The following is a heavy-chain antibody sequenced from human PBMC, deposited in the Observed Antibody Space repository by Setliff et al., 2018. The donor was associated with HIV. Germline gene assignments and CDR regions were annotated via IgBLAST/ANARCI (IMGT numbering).Heavy chain of an antibody. J-gene: IGHJ4*02. CDR2: TYYSGST. D-gene: IGHD3-22*01. CDR3: ARRVVTLSPLFDY. CDR1: GDSVSSYY. Sequence: SETLSLTCTVSGDSVSSYYWSWIRQPPGKGLEWIGYTYYSGSTNYNPSLKSRVTISVDTSKNQFSLKLSSVTAADTAVYYCARRVVTLSPLFDYWGQGTLVTVSS. V-gene: IGHV4-59*08.